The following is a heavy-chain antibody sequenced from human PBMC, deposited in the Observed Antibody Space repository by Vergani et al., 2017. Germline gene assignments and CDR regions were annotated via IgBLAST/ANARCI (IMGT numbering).Heavy chain of an antibody. J-gene: IGHJ4*02. CDR3: ARYLCPGGSCIGFDY. Sequence: QVQLQESGPGLVKPSETLSLTCTVSGGSISGHYWSWIRQAPGKGLDWVGYIYYTGDTRSNPSLTSRISMSLDTSRSQFSLTVKSVTVADTAVYYWARYLCPGGSCIGFDYWGQGILVTVSS. CDR1: GGSISGHY. D-gene: IGHD2-8*02. CDR2: IYYTGDT. V-gene: IGHV4-59*11.